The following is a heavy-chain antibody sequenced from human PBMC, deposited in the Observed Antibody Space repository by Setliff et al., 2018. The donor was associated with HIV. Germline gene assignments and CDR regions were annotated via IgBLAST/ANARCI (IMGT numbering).Heavy chain of an antibody. CDR2: LSPSGTT. J-gene: IGHJ3*02. D-gene: IGHD3-16*02. CDR1: GGSISSDCCY. V-gene: IGHV4-39*07. CDR3: AREKEDDYVWGSYRSNAFDI. Sequence: SETLSLTCSVSGGSISSDCCYWGWIRQPPGKGLEWIGELSPSGTTRSNPSLQSRVTISVDTSKNQFSLKLSSVTAADTAVYYCAREKEDDYVWGSYRSNAFDIWGQGTMVTVSS.